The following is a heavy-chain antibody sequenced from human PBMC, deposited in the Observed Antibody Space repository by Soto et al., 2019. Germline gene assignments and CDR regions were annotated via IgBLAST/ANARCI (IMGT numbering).Heavy chain of an antibody. V-gene: IGHV1-18*01. CDR3: ARDLIRGVRYYYYGMDV. Sequence: ASVKVSCKASGYTFTSYCISWVRQAPGQGLEWMGWISAYNGNTNYAQKLQGRVTMTTDTSTSTAYMELRSLRSDDTAVYYCARDLIRGVRYYYYGMDVWGQGTTVTVSS. D-gene: IGHD3-10*01. J-gene: IGHJ6*02. CDR2: ISAYNGNT. CDR1: GYTFTSYC.